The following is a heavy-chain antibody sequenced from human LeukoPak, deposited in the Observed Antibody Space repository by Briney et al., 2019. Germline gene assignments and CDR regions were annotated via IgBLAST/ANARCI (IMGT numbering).Heavy chain of an antibody. Sequence: ASVKVSCKASGYTFTSYDINWVRQATGQGLEWMGWMNPNSGNTGYAQKFQGRATMTRNTSISTAYMELSSLRSEDTAIYYCARISTRIRPLELYYWGRGTLVTVSS. CDR1: GYTFTSYD. V-gene: IGHV1-8*01. D-gene: IGHD1-7*01. CDR3: ARISTRIRPLELYY. J-gene: IGHJ4*02. CDR2: MNPNSGNT.